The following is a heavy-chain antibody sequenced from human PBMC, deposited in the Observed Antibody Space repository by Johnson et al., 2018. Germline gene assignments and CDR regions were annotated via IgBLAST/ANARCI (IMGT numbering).Heavy chain of an antibody. V-gene: IGHV4-59*01. CDR1: GGSIDRYY. J-gene: IGHJ6*02. D-gene: IGHD3-16*01. Sequence: QVQLQESGPGLVKASETLSLTCSVSGGSIDRYYWNWIRQSPRRGLEWIGSVFHSGTTSFNPSLSGRFTMSVDTSKNEFSLKLTSVHVADTALCYCARFGVPRYYFYGLDGWGQGTTVAVSS. CDR2: VFHSGTT. CDR3: ARFGVPRYYFYGLDG.